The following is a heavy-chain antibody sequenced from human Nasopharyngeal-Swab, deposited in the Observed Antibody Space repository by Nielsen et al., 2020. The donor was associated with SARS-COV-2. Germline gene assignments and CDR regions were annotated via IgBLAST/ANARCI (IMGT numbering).Heavy chain of an antibody. CDR2: VSSTSTYI. CDR1: GFTFDTYS. Sequence: GGSLRLSCAASGFTFDTYSMNWVRQAPGKGLEWVSSVSSTSTYIYYADSVKGRFTISRDNAKNSLYLLLNSLRAEDSAVYYCARDPLSSWQAIGNWYFDLWGRGTLVTVSS. CDR3: ARDPLSSWQAIGNWYFDL. V-gene: IGHV3-21*06. D-gene: IGHD6-13*01. J-gene: IGHJ2*01.